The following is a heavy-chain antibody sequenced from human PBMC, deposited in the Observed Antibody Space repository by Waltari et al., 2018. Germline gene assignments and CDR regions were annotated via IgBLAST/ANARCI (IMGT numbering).Heavy chain of an antibody. V-gene: IGHV3-74*01. CDR2: IKREGGRT. D-gene: IGHD2-21*01. CDR3: ARADDYAGKLLWY. J-gene: IGHJ4*02. CDR1: GFPFSSYW. Sequence: EVQLVESRGGLVQPGGSLRLSCAASGFPFSSYWMHWVRQAPGKGLVWVERIKREGGRTSYWGSVKGRFTIARDNAKNTLYLQMNSLRAEDTAVYYCARADDYAGKLLWYWGQGTLVTVSS.